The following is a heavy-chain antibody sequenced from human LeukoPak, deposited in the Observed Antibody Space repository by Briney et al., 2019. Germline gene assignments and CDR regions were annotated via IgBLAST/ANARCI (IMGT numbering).Heavy chain of an antibody. CDR1: GFTFSSYA. CDR2: ISGSGGST. D-gene: IGHD5-18*01. J-gene: IGHJ4*02. CDR3: AKAPGYSYGSGFDY. Sequence: GGCLSLSCAASGFTFSSYAMSWVRPAPGKGLEWVSAISGSGGSTYYADSVKGRFTISRDNSKNTLYLQMNSLRAEDTAVYYCAKAPGYSYGSGFDYWGQGTLVTVS. V-gene: IGHV3-23*01.